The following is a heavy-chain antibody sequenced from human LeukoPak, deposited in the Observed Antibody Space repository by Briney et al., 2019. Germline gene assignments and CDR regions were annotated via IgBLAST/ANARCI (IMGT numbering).Heavy chain of an antibody. CDR1: GYTLSTYY. CDR3: ARARVVDMATRRTYYNGMDV. Sequence: ASVKVSCKASGYTLSTYYMHWVRQAPGQGLEWMGIINPSGDSRSYAQKFQGRVTMTRDTSTSTVYKELSSLRAEDTAVYYCARARVVDMATRRTYYNGMDVWGQGTTVTISS. J-gene: IGHJ6*02. CDR2: INPSGDSR. D-gene: IGHD5-24*01. V-gene: IGHV1-46*01.